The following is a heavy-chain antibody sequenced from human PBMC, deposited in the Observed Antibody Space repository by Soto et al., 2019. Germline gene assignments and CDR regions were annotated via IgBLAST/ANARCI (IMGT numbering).Heavy chain of an antibody. Sequence: QVQLVXXGXXXXXXGXSVKVSCKASGYTFTSYGISWVRQAPGQGLEWMGWISAYNGNTNYAQKLQGRVTMTTDTSTSTAYMELRSLRSDDTAVYYCARDRGSYALDYWGQGTLVTVSS. CDR3: ARDRGSYALDY. CDR2: ISAYNGNT. J-gene: IGHJ4*02. D-gene: IGHD1-26*01. CDR1: GYTFTSYG. V-gene: IGHV1-18*01.